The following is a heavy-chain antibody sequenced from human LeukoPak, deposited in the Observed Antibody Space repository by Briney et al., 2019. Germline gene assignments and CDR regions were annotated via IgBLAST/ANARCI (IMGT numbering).Heavy chain of an antibody. J-gene: IGHJ4*02. Sequence: ASVKVSCKASGYTFTNYAMHWVRQAPGQRLEWMGWINAGNGNTKYSQKFQGRVTITRDTSARTAYMELSSLRSEDTAVYYCARVSDGYSPTFDYWGQGTLVTVSS. V-gene: IGHV1-3*01. D-gene: IGHD5-24*01. CDR2: INAGNGNT. CDR3: ARVSDGYSPTFDY. CDR1: GYTFTNYA.